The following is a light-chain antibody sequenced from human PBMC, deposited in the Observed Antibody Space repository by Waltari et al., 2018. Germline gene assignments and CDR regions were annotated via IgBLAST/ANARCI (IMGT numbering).Light chain of an antibody. CDR2: AAS. V-gene: IGKV1-39*01. CDR1: QSISNY. CDR3: QQSSITPKT. J-gene: IGKJ5*01. Sequence: DIQMTQSPSSLSASVGDRVTITCRASQSISNYLNWYQQKPGRAPKIPIYAASSLQSGVPSRFSGSGSGTDFTLTISSLQPEDFATYYCQQSSITPKTFGQGTRLEIK.